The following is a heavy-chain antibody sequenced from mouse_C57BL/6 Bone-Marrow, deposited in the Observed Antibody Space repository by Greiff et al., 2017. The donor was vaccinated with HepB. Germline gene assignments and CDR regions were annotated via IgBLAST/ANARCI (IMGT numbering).Heavy chain of an antibody. V-gene: IGHV14-3*01. J-gene: IGHJ3*01. D-gene: IGHD1-1*01. Sequence: EVKVVESVAELVRPGASVKLSCTASGFNIKNTYMHWVKQRPEQGLEWIGRIDPANGNTKYAPKFQGKATITADTSSNTAYLQLSSLPSEDTAIYYCAREDYYGSSYWFAYWGQGTLVTVSA. CDR2: IDPANGNT. CDR1: GFNIKNTY. CDR3: AREDYYGSSYWFAY.